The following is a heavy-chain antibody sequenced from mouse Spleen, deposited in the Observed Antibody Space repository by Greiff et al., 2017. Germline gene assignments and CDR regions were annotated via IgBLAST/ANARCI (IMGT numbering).Heavy chain of an antibody. CDR2: ISYSGST. V-gene: IGHV3-2*02. Sequence: EVKLVESGPGLVKPSQSLSLTCTVTGYSITSDYAWNWIRQFPGNKLEWMGYISYSGSTSYNPSLKSRISITRDTSKNQFFLQLNSVTTEDTATYYCARKGDYGSHYAMDYWGQGTSVTVSS. CDR3: ARKGDYGSHYAMDY. J-gene: IGHJ4*01. CDR1: GYSITSDYA. D-gene: IGHD1-1*01.